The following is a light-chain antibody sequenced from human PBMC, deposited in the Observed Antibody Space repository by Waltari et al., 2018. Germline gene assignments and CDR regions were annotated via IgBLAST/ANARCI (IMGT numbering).Light chain of an antibody. Sequence: QSVLTQPPSVSGAPGQRVTISCTGSSPNIGAGYDVHWYQQLPGTAPKLLIYGNSNRPSGVPDRFSGSKSGTSASLAITGLQAEDEADYYCQSYDSSLPVVFGGGTKLTVL. CDR1: SPNIGAGYD. J-gene: IGLJ2*01. CDR2: GNS. CDR3: QSYDSSLPVV. V-gene: IGLV1-40*01.